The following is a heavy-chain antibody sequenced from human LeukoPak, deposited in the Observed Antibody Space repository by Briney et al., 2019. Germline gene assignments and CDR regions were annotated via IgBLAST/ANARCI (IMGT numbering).Heavy chain of an antibody. D-gene: IGHD2-2*01. V-gene: IGHV4-34*01. J-gene: IGHJ6*03. CDR3: ARGLSDVPADTVRSYYYYMDV. CDR1: GGSFSGYC. CDR2: INHSGST. Sequence: SETLSLTCAVYGGSFSGYCWSWIRQPPGKGLEWIGEINHSGSTNYNPSLKSRVTISVDKSKNQFSLNLNSVTAADTAVYYCARGLSDVPADTVRSYYYYMDVWGKGTTVTISS.